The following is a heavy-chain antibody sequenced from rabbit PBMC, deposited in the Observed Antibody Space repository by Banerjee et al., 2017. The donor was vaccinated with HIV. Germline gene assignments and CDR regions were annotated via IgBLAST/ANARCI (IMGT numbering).Heavy chain of an antibody. D-gene: IGHD7-1*01. CDR1: GFSLSSYA. CDR3: ARRYAGYVSAISDFNL. J-gene: IGHJ4*01. V-gene: IGHV1S40*01. Sequence: QSLEESGGDLVKPGGTLTLTCTASGFSLSSYAVSWVRQAPGKGLEWIACIYAGSSGDTYYANWAKGRFTISKTSSTTVTLQMTSLTAADTATYFCARRYAGYVSAISDFNLWGPGTLVTVS. CDR2: IYAGSSGDT.